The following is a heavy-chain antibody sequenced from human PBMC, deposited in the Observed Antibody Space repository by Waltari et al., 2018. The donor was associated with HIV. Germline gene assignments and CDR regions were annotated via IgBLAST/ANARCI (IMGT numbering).Heavy chain of an antibody. CDR3: ARHCLQKGWLPQLKYYYGMDV. CDR1: GGSIRSSSYY. CDR2: LFHSGNT. Sequence: QQQLQESGPGLVKPSETLSLTCPVSGGSIRSSSYYWAWLRQSPGKGWGWIGSLFHSGNTNYSPSLGMRATISVDMPANRFSLKLTAVTATDTAVYFCARHCLQKGWLPQLKYYYGMDVWGQGTTVIVSS. V-gene: IGHV4-39*01. J-gene: IGHJ6*02. D-gene: IGHD1-1*01.